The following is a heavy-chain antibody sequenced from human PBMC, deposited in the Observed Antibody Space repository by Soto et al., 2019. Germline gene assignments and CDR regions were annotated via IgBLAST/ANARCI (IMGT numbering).Heavy chain of an antibody. V-gene: IGHV6-1*01. CDR3: AREFTYYVSSDSYLDCLGK. CDR2: TYYRSRWYN. D-gene: IGHD2-21*02. CDR1: GDSVSGNSAA. J-gene: IGHJ1*01. Sequence: SQTLSLTCAISGDSVSGNSAAWNWIRQSPSTELKWVGRTYYRSRWYNDYAVTVKSRITDTPDTSKNQFSLHLNSVSPEDTAVHYRAREFTYYVSSDSYLDCLGKGALGT.